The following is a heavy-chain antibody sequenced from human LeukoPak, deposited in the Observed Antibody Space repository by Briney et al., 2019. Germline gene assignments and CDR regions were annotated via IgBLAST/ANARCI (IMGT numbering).Heavy chain of an antibody. V-gene: IGHV3-53*01. CDR1: GFTVSSNY. D-gene: IGHD6-13*01. CDR2: IYSGGST. CDR3: AKDRGISSSWHDY. Sequence: GGSLRLSCAASGFTVSSNYMSWVRQAPGKGLERVSVIYSGGSTYYADSVKGRFTISRDNSKNTLYLQMNSLRAEDTAVYYCAKDRGISSSWHDYWGQGTLVTVSS. J-gene: IGHJ4*02.